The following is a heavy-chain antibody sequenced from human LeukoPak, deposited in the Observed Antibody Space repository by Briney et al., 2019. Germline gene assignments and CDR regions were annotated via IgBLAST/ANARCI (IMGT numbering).Heavy chain of an antibody. CDR2: ISSSSSYI. J-gene: IGHJ3*02. CDR3: ARAPNSGYGWGFSAGTINDI. V-gene: IGHV3-21*01. CDR1: GFTFSSYG. D-gene: IGHD5-12*01. Sequence: PGGSLRLSCAASGFTFSSYGMHWVRQAPGKGLEWVSSISSSSSYIYYADSVKGRFTISRDNAKNSLYLQMNSLRAEDTAVYYCARAPNSGYGWGFSAGTINDIWGQGTMVTVSS.